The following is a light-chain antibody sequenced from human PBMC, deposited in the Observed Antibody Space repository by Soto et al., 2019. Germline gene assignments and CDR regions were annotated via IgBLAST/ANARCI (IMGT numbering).Light chain of an antibody. CDR2: GAS. CDR1: QSVSSD. J-gene: IGKJ2*01. CDR3: QQYYNWPPEYT. Sequence: EIVMTQSPATLSVSPGERATLSCRASQSVSSDLAWYQQKPGQAPRLLIYGASTRATGIPARFSGSGSGTEFTLTISSLQSEDFALYYCQQYYNWPPEYTFGQGTRLEIK. V-gene: IGKV3-15*01.